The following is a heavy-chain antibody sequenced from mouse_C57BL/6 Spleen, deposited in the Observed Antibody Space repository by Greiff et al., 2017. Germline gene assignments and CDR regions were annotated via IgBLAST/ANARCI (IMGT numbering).Heavy chain of an antibody. CDR3: ARSGYYGSSNAMDY. V-gene: IGHV1-72*01. Sequence: KESCKASGYTFTSYWMHWVKQRPGRGLEWIGRIDPNSGGTKYNEKFKSKATLTVDKPSSTAYMQLSSLTSEDSAVYYCARSGYYGSSNAMDYWGQGTSVTVSS. CDR1: GYTFTSYW. J-gene: IGHJ4*01. CDR2: IDPNSGGT. D-gene: IGHD1-1*01.